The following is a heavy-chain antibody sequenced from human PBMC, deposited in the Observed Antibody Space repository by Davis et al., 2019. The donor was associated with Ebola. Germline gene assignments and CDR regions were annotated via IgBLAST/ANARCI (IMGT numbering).Heavy chain of an antibody. V-gene: IGHV3-33*01. CDR3: ARDLGFNWFDP. Sequence: GESLKISCAASGFNFRSYGMHWVRQAPDKGLEWVAVIWYDGSRKYYGDSVKGRFTISRDNSNNLLYLQMNSLRAEDTAVYYCARDLGFNWFDPWGQGTLVTVSS. CDR1: GFNFRSYG. J-gene: IGHJ5*02. CDR2: IWYDGSRK.